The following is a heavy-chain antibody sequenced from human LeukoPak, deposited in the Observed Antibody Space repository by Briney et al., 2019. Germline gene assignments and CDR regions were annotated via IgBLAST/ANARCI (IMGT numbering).Heavy chain of an antibody. V-gene: IGHV1-2*02. D-gene: IGHD3-22*01. CDR3: ARAKKAYYYDSSGYYSFDY. CDR2: INPNSGGT. Sequence: EASVKVSCKASGYTFTGYYMHWVRQAPGQGLEWMGWINPNSGGTNYAQKFQGRVTMTRDTSISTAYMELSRLRSDDTAVYYCARAKKAYYYDSSGYYSFDYWGQGTLVTVSS. J-gene: IGHJ4*02. CDR1: GYTFTGYY.